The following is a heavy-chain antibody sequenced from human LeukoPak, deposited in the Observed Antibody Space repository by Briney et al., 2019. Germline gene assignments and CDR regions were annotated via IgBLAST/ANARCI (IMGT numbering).Heavy chain of an antibody. CDR3: ASVGGYGDYYYYYGMDV. CDR2: IWFDGSRR. Sequence: GGSLRLSCTASGFAFNSYGMHWVRQAPGKGLDWVAVIWFDGSRRYYADSVKGRFTISRDNSKNTLYLQINSLRVEDTAVYYCASVGGYGDYYYYYGMDVWGQGTTVTVSS. CDR1: GFAFNSYG. D-gene: IGHD4-17*01. J-gene: IGHJ6*02. V-gene: IGHV3-33*01.